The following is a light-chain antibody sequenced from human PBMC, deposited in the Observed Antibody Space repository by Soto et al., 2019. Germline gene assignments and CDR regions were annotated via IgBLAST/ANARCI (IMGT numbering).Light chain of an antibody. CDR2: KAS. Sequence: DIRMTQSTSSLSASVGDRVTITCRASQSISSWLAWYQQKPGKAPKLLIYKASSLESGVPSRFSGIGSGTEFTLTISSLQPDDFATYYCQQYNSPITFGQGTRLEIK. V-gene: IGKV1-5*03. CDR1: QSISSW. CDR3: QQYNSPIT. J-gene: IGKJ5*01.